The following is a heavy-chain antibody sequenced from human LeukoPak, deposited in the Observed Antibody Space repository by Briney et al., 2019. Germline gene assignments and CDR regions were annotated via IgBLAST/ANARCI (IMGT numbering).Heavy chain of an antibody. CDR1: GYTLTELS. V-gene: IGHV1-24*01. J-gene: IGHJ6*02. Sequence: ASVKVSCKVSGYTLTELSMHWVRQAPGKGLEWMGGFDPEDGETIYAQKFQGRVTMTEDTSTDTAYMELSSLRSEDTAVYYCATSPDNHYYYGMDVWGQGTTVTVSS. CDR3: ATSPDNHYYYGMDV. CDR2: FDPEDGET. D-gene: IGHD1-1*01.